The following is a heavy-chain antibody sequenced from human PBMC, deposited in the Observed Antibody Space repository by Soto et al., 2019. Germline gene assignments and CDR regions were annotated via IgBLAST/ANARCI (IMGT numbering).Heavy chain of an antibody. Sequence: SETLSLTCTVSGVSITSYFWSWIRQTPGKGLDWIGSISFSGATYSNPSLKGRAALSVDTSENHLSLTLNSVTSADTALYFCVREAITAHFDSWGQGTQVTVSS. J-gene: IGHJ4*02. D-gene: IGHD1-20*01. CDR3: VREAITAHFDS. CDR1: GVSITSYF. CDR2: ISFSGAT. V-gene: IGHV4-59*01.